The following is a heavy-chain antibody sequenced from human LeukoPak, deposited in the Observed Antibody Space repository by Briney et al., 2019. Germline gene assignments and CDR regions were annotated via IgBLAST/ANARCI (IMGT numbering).Heavy chain of an antibody. V-gene: IGHV3-30*18. CDR3: AKDIVGALDY. Sequence: GGSLRLSCAASGFTFSSYGMHWVRQAPGKGLEWVAVISYDGSNKHYADSVKGRFTISRDNSKNTLYLQMNSLRAEDTAVYYCAKDIVGALDYWGQGTLVTVSS. CDR1: GFTFSSYG. J-gene: IGHJ4*02. D-gene: IGHD1-26*01. CDR2: ISYDGSNK.